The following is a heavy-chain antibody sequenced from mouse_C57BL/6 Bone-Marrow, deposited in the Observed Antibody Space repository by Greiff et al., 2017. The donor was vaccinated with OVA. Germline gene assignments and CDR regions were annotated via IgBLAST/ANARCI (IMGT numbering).Heavy chain of an antibody. J-gene: IGHJ2*01. CDR1: GYTFTSYW. CDR3: ARSPGYFDY. Sequence: VQLQQPGAELVMPGASVKLSCKASGYTFTSYWMHWVKQRPGQGLEWIGEIDPSDSYTNYNQKFKGKSTLTVAKSSSTAYMQLSSLTSEDSAVYYCARSPGYFDYWGQGTTLTVSS. CDR2: IDPSDSYT. V-gene: IGHV1-69*01.